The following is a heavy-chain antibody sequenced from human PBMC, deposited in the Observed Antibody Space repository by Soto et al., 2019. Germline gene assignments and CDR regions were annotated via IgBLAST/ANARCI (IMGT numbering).Heavy chain of an antibody. CDR1: GFTFSSYA. V-gene: IGHV3-23*01. Sequence: GGSLRLSCAASGFTFSSYAMSWVRQAPGKGLEWVSTISGSGGNAYYADSVKGRFSISRDNSKNTLRLQMNSLRADDTAVYYCAKDGASGSYPPCYYCGMYVWGQGTTFTVSS. J-gene: IGHJ6*02. D-gene: IGHD1-26*01. CDR2: ISGSGGNA. CDR3: AKDGASGSYPPCYYCGMYV.